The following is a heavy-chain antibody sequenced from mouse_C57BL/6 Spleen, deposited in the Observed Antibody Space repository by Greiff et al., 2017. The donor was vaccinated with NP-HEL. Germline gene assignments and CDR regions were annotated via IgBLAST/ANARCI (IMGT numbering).Heavy chain of an antibody. CDR3: ARYPPLYGSSEKDYAMDY. D-gene: IGHD1-1*01. CDR2: INPNYGTT. J-gene: IGHJ4*01. CDR1: GYSFTDYN. V-gene: IGHV1-39*01. Sequence: EVKLVESGPELVKPGASVKISCKASGYSFTDYNMNWVKQSNGKSLEWIGVINPNYGTTSYNQKFKGKATLTVDQSSSTAYMQLNSLTSEDSAVYYCARYPPLYGSSEKDYAMDYWGQGTSVTVSS.